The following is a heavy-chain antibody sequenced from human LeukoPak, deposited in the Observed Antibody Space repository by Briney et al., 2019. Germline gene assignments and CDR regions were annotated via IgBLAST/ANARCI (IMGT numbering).Heavy chain of an antibody. CDR2: ISSSGSTI. V-gene: IGHV3-48*04. D-gene: IGHD3-3*01. CDR3: ARDGLRFLEWFDVWFDP. J-gene: IGHJ5*02. CDR1: GFTFSSYA. Sequence: GGSLRLSCAASGFTFSSYAMSWVRQAPGKGLEWVSYISSSGSTIYYADSVKGRFTISRDNAKNSLYLQMNSLRAEDTAVYYCARDGLRFLEWFDVWFDPWGQGTLVTVSS.